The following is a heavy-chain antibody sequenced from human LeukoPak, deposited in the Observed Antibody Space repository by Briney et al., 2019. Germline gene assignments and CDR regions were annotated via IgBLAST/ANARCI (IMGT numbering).Heavy chain of an antibody. Sequence: GASVKVSCKASGGTFSSYAISWVRQAPGQGLEWMGGIIPIFGTANYAQKFQGRVTITADESTSTAYMELSSLRSEDTAVYYCARANDHRRKNYYYYYYMDVWGKGTTVTVSS. CDR3: ARANDHRRKNYYYYYYMDV. CDR1: GGTFSSYA. D-gene: IGHD1-1*01. CDR2: IIPIFGTA. V-gene: IGHV1-69*01. J-gene: IGHJ6*03.